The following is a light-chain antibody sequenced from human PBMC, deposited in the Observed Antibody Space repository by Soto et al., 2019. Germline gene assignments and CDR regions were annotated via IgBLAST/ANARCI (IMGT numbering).Light chain of an antibody. CDR3: TSYAGASHVV. V-gene: IGLV2-8*01. CDR1: SSDVGGYNY. Sequence: QSALTQPPSASGSPGQSVTISCTGTSSDVGGYNYVSWYQQHPGKAPKLMIYDVSKRPSGVTDRFSGSKSGNTASLTVSGLQPEDEADYYCTSYAGASHVVLGGGTKLTVL. J-gene: IGLJ2*01. CDR2: DVS.